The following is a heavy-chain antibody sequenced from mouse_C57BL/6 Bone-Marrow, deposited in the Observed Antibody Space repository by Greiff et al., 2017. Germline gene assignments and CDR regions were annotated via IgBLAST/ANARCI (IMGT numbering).Heavy chain of an antibody. D-gene: IGHD2-1*01. CDR3: ARGNYEWYFDV. V-gene: IGHV1-69*01. Sequence: QVQLQQPGAELVMPGASVKLSCKASGYTFTSYWMHWVKQRPGQGLEWIGEIDPSDSYTNYNQKFKGKSTLTVDKSSSTAYMQLSSLTSEDSAVYYSARGNYEWYFDVGGTGTTVTVSS. CDR2: IDPSDSYT. CDR1: GYTFTSYW. J-gene: IGHJ1*03.